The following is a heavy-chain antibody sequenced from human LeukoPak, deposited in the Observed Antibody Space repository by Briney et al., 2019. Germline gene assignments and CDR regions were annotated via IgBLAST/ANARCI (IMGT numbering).Heavy chain of an antibody. Sequence: GGSLRLSCVGSGFTFTNYWMSWVRQAPGKGLEWVASIKHDGSETNYVDSVKGRFSISRDSAKNSLHLQMNSLRVEDTAVYYCAKNGGPHGMDVWGLGTTVTVSS. CDR3: AKNGGPHGMDV. CDR1: GFTFTNYW. J-gene: IGHJ6*02. CDR2: IKHDGSET. D-gene: IGHD3-16*01. V-gene: IGHV3-7*02.